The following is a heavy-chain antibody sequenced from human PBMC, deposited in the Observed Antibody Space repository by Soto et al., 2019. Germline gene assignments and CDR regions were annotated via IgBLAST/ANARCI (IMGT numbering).Heavy chain of an antibody. J-gene: IGHJ4*02. CDR1: GFPFSKAW. CDR3: TKVLGYCSGGNCFTFDY. Sequence: EVQLVESGGGLVKPGGSRRLSCAASGFPFSKAWMSWVRQVPGKGLEWVGRIKSKADGGTTDYAAPVKGRFTISSDDSSNTLYLQMNSLKTEDTAVYYCTKVLGYCSGGNCFTFDYWGQGAVVTVSS. CDR2: IKSKADGGTT. V-gene: IGHV3-15*01. D-gene: IGHD2-15*01.